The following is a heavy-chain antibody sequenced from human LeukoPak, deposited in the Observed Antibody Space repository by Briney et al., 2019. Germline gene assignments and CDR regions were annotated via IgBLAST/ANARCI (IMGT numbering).Heavy chain of an antibody. Sequence: GGSLRLSCAASGFTFSSYVMTWVRQAPGGGLEWVSDITASGDRTDYADSVRGRSTISRDNSKNTLYLQINSLRAEDTALYYCVKAQGYFDWFLYDAFDIWGRGTMVTVSS. D-gene: IGHD3-9*01. J-gene: IGHJ3*02. CDR1: GFTFSSYV. CDR3: VKAQGYFDWFLYDAFDI. CDR2: ITASGDRT. V-gene: IGHV3-23*01.